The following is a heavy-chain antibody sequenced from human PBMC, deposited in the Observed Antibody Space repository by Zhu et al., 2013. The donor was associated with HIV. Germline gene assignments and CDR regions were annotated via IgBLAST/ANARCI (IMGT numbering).Heavy chain of an antibody. CDR2: IDYSGNT. D-gene: IGHD3-16*01. J-gene: IGHJ4*02. Sequence: QVQLQESGPGLVKPSETLSLTCAVSGYSISSGYYWGWIRQPRGKGLEWIGYIDYSGNTRYNPSLESRATMSVDTSKNQFSLTVSSVTAADTAMYYCARAPTRGDYYFDYWGQGTLVTVSS. CDR3: ARAPTRGDYYFDY. CDR1: GYSISSGYY. V-gene: IGHV4-61*01.